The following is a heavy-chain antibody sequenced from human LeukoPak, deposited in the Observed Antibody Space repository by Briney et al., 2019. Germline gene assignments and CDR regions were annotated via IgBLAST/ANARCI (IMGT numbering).Heavy chain of an antibody. J-gene: IGHJ4*02. CDR3: AKPQHYGRGDFDY. V-gene: IGHV3-43*02. Sequence: GGSLRLSCAASGFSFSRYSVNWVRQAPGRGLEWVSLISGDGGITYYADFVKGRFTISRDNSKNSLYLQMNSLRTEDTALYYCAKPQHYGRGDFDYWGQGTLVTVSS. D-gene: IGHD3-10*01. CDR2: ISGDGGIT. CDR1: GFSFSRYS.